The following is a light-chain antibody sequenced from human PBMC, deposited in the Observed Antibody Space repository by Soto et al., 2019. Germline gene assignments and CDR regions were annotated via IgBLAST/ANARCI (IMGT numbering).Light chain of an antibody. V-gene: IGKV3-20*01. CDR3: QQYNSYS. J-gene: IGKJ1*01. CDR1: QSLNSNY. Sequence: EIVFTQSPGTLSLSPGERATLSCRASQSLNSNYLAWPPKKPGHATRLLPYGASNRATGIPARFTRSGSGTEFTITISSLQPDDFATYYCQQYNSYSFGQGTKVHIK. CDR2: GAS.